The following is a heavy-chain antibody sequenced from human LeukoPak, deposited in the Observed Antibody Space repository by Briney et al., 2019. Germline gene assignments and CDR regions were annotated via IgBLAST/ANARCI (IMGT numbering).Heavy chain of an antibody. D-gene: IGHD2-2*01. CDR1: GFTFSNHA. CDR2: VSGSGGNT. J-gene: IGHJ4*02. CDR3: AKLASLCTSSSCVRGGFDY. V-gene: IGHV3-23*01. Sequence: PGGSLRLSCTASGFTFSNHAMTWVRQAPQEELEWVSAVSGSGGNTYYAESVKGRFTIFRDNSKNTLFLQMNSVRAEDTAKYYCAKLASLCTSSSCVRGGFDYWGQGTLVTVSS.